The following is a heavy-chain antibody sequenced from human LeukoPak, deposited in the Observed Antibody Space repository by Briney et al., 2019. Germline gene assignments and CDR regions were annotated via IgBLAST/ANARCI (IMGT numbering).Heavy chain of an antibody. CDR3: ARGGESYYGSGSHYY. Sequence: PGGSLRLSCAASEFTFSSYWMNWVRQAPGKGLEWVANIKHDGSEKYYVDSMKGRFTISRDSAKKSLYLQMNSLRAEDTAVYYCARGGESYYGSGSHYYWGQGTLVTVPS. V-gene: IGHV3-7*01. CDR2: IKHDGSEK. J-gene: IGHJ4*02. D-gene: IGHD3-10*01. CDR1: EFTFSSYW.